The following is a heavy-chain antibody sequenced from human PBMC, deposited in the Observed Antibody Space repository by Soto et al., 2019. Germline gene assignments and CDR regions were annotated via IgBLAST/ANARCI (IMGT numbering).Heavy chain of an antibody. J-gene: IGHJ4*02. V-gene: IGHV3-30*03. D-gene: IGHD2-8*02. CDR2: ISRDGGTK. Sequence: QVQLVESGGGVVQPGRSLRLSCAVSGFTVSTYGMHWVSKAPGKGLEWVAVISRDGGTKYYADSVKGRFTISRDNSRNTLFLEMNSLRGDDMAVYYCTGEVASGYWGQGTLVTVSS. CDR3: TGEVASGY. CDR1: GFTVSTYG.